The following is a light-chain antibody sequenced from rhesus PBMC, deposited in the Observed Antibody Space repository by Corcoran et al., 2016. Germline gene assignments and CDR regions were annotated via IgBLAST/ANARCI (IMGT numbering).Light chain of an antibody. Sequence: DIQMTQSPSSLSASVGDTVTITCRASQGISSFLNWFQQKPGKAPKCLIYAASSLESGVPSRFSGSGSGTEFTLTISSLQPEDFAAYYCLQHNSYPLTFGGGTKVEIK. CDR2: AAS. CDR1: QGISSF. J-gene: IGKJ4*01. V-gene: IGKV1-28*01. CDR3: LQHNSYPLT.